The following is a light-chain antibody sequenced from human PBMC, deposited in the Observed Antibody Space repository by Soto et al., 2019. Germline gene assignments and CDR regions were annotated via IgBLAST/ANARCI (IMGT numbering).Light chain of an antibody. CDR1: QSVGSY. V-gene: IGKV3-11*01. Sequence: IVLTQAPATLSLSPGEGDTLSCRASQSVGSYLAWYQQKPGQAPRLLIFDASNRATGIPARFSGSGSGTDFTLTISSLDPEDFGFYYCQHRSNCRGTFGPGTKADIK. CDR2: DAS. CDR3: QHRSNCRGT. J-gene: IGKJ3*01.